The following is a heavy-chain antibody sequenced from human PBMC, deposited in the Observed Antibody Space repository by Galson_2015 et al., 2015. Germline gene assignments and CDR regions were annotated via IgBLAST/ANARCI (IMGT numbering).Heavy chain of an antibody. CDR1: GFTFSSYG. D-gene: IGHD3-22*01. V-gene: IGHV3-30*18. CDR2: ISYDGSNK. J-gene: IGHJ4*02. CDR3: AKDRAMIFDY. Sequence: SLRLSCAASGFTFSSYGMHWVRQAPGKGLEWVAVISYDGSNKYYADSVKGRFTISRDNSKNTLYLQMNSLRAEDTAVYYCAKDRAMIFDYWGQGTLVTVSS.